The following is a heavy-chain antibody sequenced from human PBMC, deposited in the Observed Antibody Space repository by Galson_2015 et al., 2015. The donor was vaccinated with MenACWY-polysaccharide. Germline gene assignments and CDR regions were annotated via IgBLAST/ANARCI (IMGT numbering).Heavy chain of an antibody. V-gene: IGHV3-48*01. J-gene: IGHJ4*02. D-gene: IGHD3-22*01. CDR1: GFTFSSSS. Sequence: SLRLSCAASGFTFSSSSVIWVRQAPGKGLEWVSYISYRGDTTYADSVRGRFTISRDNAENSLYPQMNSLRAEDTAVYYCARVRISGYYVADYWGQGTLVTVSS. CDR3: ARVRISGYYVADY. CDR2: ISYRGDTT.